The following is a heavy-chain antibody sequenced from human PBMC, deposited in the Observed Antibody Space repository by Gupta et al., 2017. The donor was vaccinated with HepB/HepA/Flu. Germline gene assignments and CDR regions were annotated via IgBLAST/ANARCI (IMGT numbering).Heavy chain of an antibody. Sequence: QVQLRQWGAGLLKPSETLSLTCAVYGGSFNGYYWSWVRQLPGKGLEWIGEINHLGSINYNPYVESRVTVSMDTSKNQFSLKVTSVTAADTAVFYCGNYRSGPGSYWGQGALVTVSS. V-gene: IGHV4-34*01. D-gene: IGHD6-19*01. CDR2: INHLGSI. CDR1: GGSFNGYY. CDR3: GNYRSGPGSY. J-gene: IGHJ4*02.